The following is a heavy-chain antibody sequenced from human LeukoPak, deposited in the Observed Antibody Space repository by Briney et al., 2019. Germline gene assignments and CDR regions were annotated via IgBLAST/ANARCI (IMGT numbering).Heavy chain of an antibody. CDR1: GGSFSGYY. CDR3: AREVSYGLDY. Sequence: SETLSLTCAVYGGSFSGYYWSWIRQPPGKGLEWIGEINHSGSTNYNPSLKSRVTISVDTSKNQFSLKLSSVTAADTAAYYCAREVSYGLDYWGQGSLVTVSS. CDR2: INHSGST. J-gene: IGHJ4*02. V-gene: IGHV4-34*01. D-gene: IGHD5-18*01.